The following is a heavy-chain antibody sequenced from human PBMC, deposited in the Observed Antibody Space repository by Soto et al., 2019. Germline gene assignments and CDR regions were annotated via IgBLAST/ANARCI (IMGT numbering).Heavy chain of an antibody. CDR2: INHSGST. CDR1: GGSFSGYY. Sequence: SETLSLTCAVYGGSFSGYYWSWIRQPPGKGLEWIGEINHSGSTNYNPSLKSRVTISVDTSKNQFSLKLSSVTAADTAVYYCARGSGVTGTKPPRWFDPWGQGTLVTVSS. J-gene: IGHJ5*02. D-gene: IGHD1-7*01. V-gene: IGHV4-34*01. CDR3: ARGSGVTGTKPPRWFDP.